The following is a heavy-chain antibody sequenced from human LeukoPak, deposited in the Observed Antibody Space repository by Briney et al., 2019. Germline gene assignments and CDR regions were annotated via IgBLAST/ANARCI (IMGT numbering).Heavy chain of an antibody. J-gene: IGHJ4*02. Sequence: GGSLRLSCAASGFTFSSYAMHWVRQAPGKGLEWVAVISYDGSNKYYADSVKGRFTISRDNSKNTLCLQMNSLRAEDTAVYYCARDQGYSSSWYIVTGFDYWGQGTLVTVSS. CDR2: ISYDGSNK. D-gene: IGHD6-13*01. CDR3: ARDQGYSSSWYIVTGFDY. CDR1: GFTFSSYA. V-gene: IGHV3-30*01.